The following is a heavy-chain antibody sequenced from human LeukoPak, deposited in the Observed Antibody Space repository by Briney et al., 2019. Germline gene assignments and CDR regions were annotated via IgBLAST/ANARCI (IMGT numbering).Heavy chain of an antibody. Sequence: SVKVSCKASGGTFSSYAISWVRQAPGQGLEWMGRIILILGIANYAQKFQGRVTITADKSTSTAYMELSSLRSEDTAVYYCARDLNYGISSSDPTIDYWGQGTLVTVSS. D-gene: IGHD4-17*01. J-gene: IGHJ4*02. CDR3: ARDLNYGISSSDPTIDY. CDR2: IILILGIA. V-gene: IGHV1-69*04. CDR1: GGTFSSYA.